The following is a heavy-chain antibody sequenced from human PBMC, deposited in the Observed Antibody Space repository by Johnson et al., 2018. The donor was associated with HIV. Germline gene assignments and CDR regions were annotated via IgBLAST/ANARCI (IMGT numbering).Heavy chain of an antibody. CDR3: ARGGPCQDPRGVVGTFDI. CDR2: ISYDGTDK. D-gene: IGHD3-22*01. V-gene: IGHV3-30*04. CDR1: GFTFSSYA. Sequence: EQLVESGGGVVQPGRSLRLSCADSGFTFSSYAIHWVRQAPGKGLEWVAVISYDGTDKYYADSVKGRFTIFRDNSKNTLYLQMKSLRAEDTAVYYCARGGPCQDPRGVVGTFDIWGQGTMVTVSS. J-gene: IGHJ3*02.